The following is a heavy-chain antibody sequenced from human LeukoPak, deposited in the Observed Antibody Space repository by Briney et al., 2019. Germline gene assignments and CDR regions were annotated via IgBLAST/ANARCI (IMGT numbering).Heavy chain of an antibody. CDR3: ARGEAPPYSSGWYNWFDP. CDR1: GYTFTSYY. D-gene: IGHD6-19*01. CDR2: INPSGGNT. J-gene: IGHJ5*02. V-gene: IGHV1-46*01. Sequence: GASVNVSCKASGYTFTSYYMHWVRQAPGQGLEWMGMINPSGGNTNYAQKFQGRVTMTRDMSTSTVYMELSSLRSEDTAVYYCARGEAPPYSSGWYNWFDPWGQGTLVTVSS.